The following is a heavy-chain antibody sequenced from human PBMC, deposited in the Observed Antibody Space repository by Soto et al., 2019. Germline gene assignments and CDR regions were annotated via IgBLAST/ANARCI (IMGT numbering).Heavy chain of an antibody. Sequence: EVQLVESGGGLVQPGGSLRISCKGSGFSFSSYWMSWVRQAPGKGLEWVASIKQDESEKYYVDSVKGRFTISRDNVDDSVFLHMNSLSAEDTAVDFCLRDVGFDYVNWGQGTLVTVSS. CDR2: IKQDESEK. CDR1: GFSFSSYW. V-gene: IGHV3-7*01. J-gene: IGHJ4*02. CDR3: LRDVGFDYVN. D-gene: IGHD3-16*01.